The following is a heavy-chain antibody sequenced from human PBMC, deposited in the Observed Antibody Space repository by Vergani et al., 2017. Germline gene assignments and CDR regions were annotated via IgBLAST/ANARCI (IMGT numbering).Heavy chain of an antibody. V-gene: IGHV3-23*01. CDR1: GFTFSSYA. Sequence: EVQLLESGGGLVQPGGSLRLSCAASGFTFSSYAMSWVRQAPGKGLEWVSAISGSGGSTYYADSVKGRFTISRDNSKNTLYLQMNNLRVEDTAVYYCARGNYYGSGTYVDPWGQGTLVTVSS. CDR3: ARGNYYGSGTYVDP. J-gene: IGHJ5*02. D-gene: IGHD3-10*01. CDR2: ISGSGGST.